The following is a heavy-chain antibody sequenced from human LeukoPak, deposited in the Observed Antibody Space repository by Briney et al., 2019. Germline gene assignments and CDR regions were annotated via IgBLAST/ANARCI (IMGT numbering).Heavy chain of an antibody. CDR1: GYSFTSYW. D-gene: IGHD6-19*01. CDR2: IYPGDSDT. J-gene: IGHJ5*02. Sequence: GESLKISCKGSGYSFTSYWIGWVRQMPGKGLEWMGIIYPGDSDTRYSPSFQGQVTISADKSISTAYLQWSSLKASDTAMYYCARRIAVAGPDPNWFDPWGQGTLVTVSS. CDR3: ARRIAVAGPDPNWFDP. V-gene: IGHV5-51*01.